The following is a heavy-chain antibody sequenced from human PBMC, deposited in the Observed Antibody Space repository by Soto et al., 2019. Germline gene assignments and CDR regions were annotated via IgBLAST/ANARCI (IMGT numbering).Heavy chain of an antibody. CDR3: ARRRASDYGGINNPYYFDY. V-gene: IGHV4-34*01. D-gene: IGHD4-17*01. J-gene: IGHJ4*02. CDR1: GGSFSYYY. Sequence: PSETLSLTCAVYGGSFSYYYWSWIRQSPGKGLEWIGEISPSGTTKYNPSLKSRVIISIDTSTNQFSLNVNSVTAADTAVYYCARRRASDYGGINNPYYFDYWGQGTLVTVSS. CDR2: ISPSGTT.